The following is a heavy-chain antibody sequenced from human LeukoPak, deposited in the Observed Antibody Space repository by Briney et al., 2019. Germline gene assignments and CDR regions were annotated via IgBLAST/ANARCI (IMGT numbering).Heavy chain of an antibody. V-gene: IGHV3-49*04. J-gene: IGHJ3*02. Sequence: GGSLRLSCAASGFTFSSYAMHWVRQAPGKGLEWVGFIRSKAYGGTTEYAASVKGRFTISRDDSKSIAYLQMNSLKTEDTAVYYCTRDYYYDSSGYYYVEAFDIWGQGTMVTVSS. CDR1: GFTFSSYA. CDR2: IRSKAYGGTT. D-gene: IGHD3-22*01. CDR3: TRDYYYDSSGYYYVEAFDI.